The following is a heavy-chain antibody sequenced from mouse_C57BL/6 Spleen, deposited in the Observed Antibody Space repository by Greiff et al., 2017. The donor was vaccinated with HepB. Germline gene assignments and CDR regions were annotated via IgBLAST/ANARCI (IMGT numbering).Heavy chain of an antibody. D-gene: IGHD1-1*01. V-gene: IGHV1-82*01. CDR1: GYAFSSSW. CDR3: ARGPTVDPCDY. J-gene: IGHJ2*01. Sequence: VQLQQSGPELVKPGASVKISCKASGYAFSSSWMNWVKQRPGKGLEWIGRIYPGDGDTNYNGKFKGKATLTADKSSSTAYMQRSSLTSEDSAVYVCARGPTVDPCDYWGQGTTLTVAS. CDR2: IYPGDGDT.